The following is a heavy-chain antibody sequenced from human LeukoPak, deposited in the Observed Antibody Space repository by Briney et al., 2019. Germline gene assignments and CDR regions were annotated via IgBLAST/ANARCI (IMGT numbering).Heavy chain of an antibody. Sequence: PGGSLRLSCAASGFIFSDFGIHWVRQAPGKGLEWVTFIRNDGSDKYYTDSVRGRFTISRDNSKTTVYLQMNSLRVEDTAIYYCAKHGLRSGTYVIDYCGQGTLVTVSS. V-gene: IGHV3-30*02. CDR3: AKHGLRSGTYVIDY. D-gene: IGHD3-16*01. CDR2: IRNDGSDK. CDR1: GFIFSDFG. J-gene: IGHJ4*02.